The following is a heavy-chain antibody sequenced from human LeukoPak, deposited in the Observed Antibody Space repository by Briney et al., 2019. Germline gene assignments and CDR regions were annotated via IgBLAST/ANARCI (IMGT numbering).Heavy chain of an antibody. V-gene: IGHV1-2*02. D-gene: IGHD1-7*01. CDR1: GYTFTGHY. J-gene: IGHJ4*02. Sequence: ASVKVSCKASGYTFTGHYMHWVRQAPGQGPEWMGWINPNSGGTSPAQKFQGRVTMTRDTSISTAYLELSRLRSDDTAVYYCARGYRGHNWNYYFDYWGQGTLVTVSS. CDR2: INPNSGGT. CDR3: ARGYRGHNWNYYFDY.